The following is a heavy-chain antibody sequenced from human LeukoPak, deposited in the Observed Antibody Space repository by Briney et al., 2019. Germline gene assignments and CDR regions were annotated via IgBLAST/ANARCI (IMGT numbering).Heavy chain of an antibody. D-gene: IGHD3-16*01. Sequence: PGGSLRLSCAASGFTFSSYAMHWVRQAPGKGLEWVSYISSSGSTIYYADSLKGRFTISRDNAKNSLYLQTNSLRAEDTAVYYCASSPGGFDAFDIWGQGTMVTVSS. J-gene: IGHJ3*02. CDR1: GFTFSSYA. CDR2: ISSSGSTI. CDR3: ASSPGGFDAFDI. V-gene: IGHV3-48*04.